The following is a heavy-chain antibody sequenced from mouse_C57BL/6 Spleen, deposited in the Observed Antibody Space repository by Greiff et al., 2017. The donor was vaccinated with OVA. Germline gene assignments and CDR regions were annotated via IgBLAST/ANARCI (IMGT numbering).Heavy chain of an antibody. D-gene: IGHD1-1*02. Sequence: EVMLVESGGGLVQPGGSLSLSCAASGFTFTDYYMSWVRQPPGKALEWLGFIRNKANGYTTEYSASVKGRFTISRDNSQSILYLQMNALRAEDSATYYCARYRVVHAMDYWGQGTSVTVSS. CDR2: IRNKANGYTT. CDR3: ARYRVVHAMDY. CDR1: GFTFTDYY. V-gene: IGHV7-3*01. J-gene: IGHJ4*01.